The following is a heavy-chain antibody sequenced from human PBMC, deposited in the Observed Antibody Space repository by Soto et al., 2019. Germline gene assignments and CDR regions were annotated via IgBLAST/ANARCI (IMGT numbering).Heavy chain of an antibody. Sequence: PGGSLRLSCAASGFTFSSYSMNWVRQAPGKGLEWVSYISSSSSTIYYADSVKGRFTISRDNAKNSLYLQMNSLRAEDTAVYYCAREAVAGTDAFDIWGQGTMVTVSS. CDR2: ISSSSSTI. CDR1: GFTFSSYS. D-gene: IGHD6-19*01. V-gene: IGHV3-48*01. J-gene: IGHJ3*02. CDR3: AREAVAGTDAFDI.